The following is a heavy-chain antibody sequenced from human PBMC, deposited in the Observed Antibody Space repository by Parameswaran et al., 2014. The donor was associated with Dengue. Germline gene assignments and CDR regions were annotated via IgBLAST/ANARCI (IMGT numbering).Heavy chain of an antibody. D-gene: IGHD5-18*01. CDR1: VAPSAVVLTT. V-gene: IGHV4-39*01. Sequence: ASEDPVPHPALSLVAPSAVVLTTGAGSASPQGRGWEWIGSIYYTGSTYYNPSLKSRVSISVDTSKNQFSLKLSSVTAADTAVYYCARRDTPMALGYYYDMDVWGQGTTVTVSS. J-gene: IGHJ6*02. CDR3: ARRDTPMALGYYYDMDV. CDR2: IYYTGST.